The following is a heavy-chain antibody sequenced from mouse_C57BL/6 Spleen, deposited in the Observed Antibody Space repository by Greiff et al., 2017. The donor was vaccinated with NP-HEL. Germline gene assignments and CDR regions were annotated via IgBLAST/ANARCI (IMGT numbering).Heavy chain of an antibody. CDR2: IDPSDSYT. D-gene: IGHD3-2*02. V-gene: IGHV1-50*01. Sequence: QVQLQQSGAELVKPGASVKLSCKASGYTFTSYWMQWVKQRPGQGLEWIGEIDPSDSYTNYNQQFKGKATLTVDTSSSTAYMQLSSLTSEDSAVYYCARRAQAYYFDYWGQGTTLTVSS. J-gene: IGHJ2*01. CDR3: ARRAQAYYFDY. CDR1: GYTFTSYW.